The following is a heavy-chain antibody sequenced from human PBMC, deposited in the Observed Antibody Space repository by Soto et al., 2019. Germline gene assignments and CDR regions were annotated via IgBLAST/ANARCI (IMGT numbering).Heavy chain of an antibody. CDR1: AGSISRYY. CDR2: ISYTVDA. Sequence: SETLSLTCSVSAGSISRYYWGWVRQSPGEGLEWIAHISYTVDASYNPSLKSRVTISLDTSKNQIALRLMSVTAADTAVSYCVGSLMSRAMESFDYWGQGTLVPVSS. D-gene: IGHD5-18*01. CDR3: VGSLMSRAMESFDY. V-gene: IGHV4-59*01. J-gene: IGHJ4*02.